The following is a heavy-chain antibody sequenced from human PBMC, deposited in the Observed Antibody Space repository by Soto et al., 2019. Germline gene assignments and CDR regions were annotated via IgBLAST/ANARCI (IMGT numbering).Heavy chain of an antibody. D-gene: IGHD3-3*02. CDR2: IYPSDSDS. CDR3: ASYTGGTISN. J-gene: IGHJ4*02. V-gene: IGHV5-51*01. Sequence: KVSYNASGVTFSSYSIGSVRQMPGKGLEWMGIIYPSDSDSTYSPSFRGQVTFSVDKSISTAYLQWSSLKASDTAMYYCASYTGGTISNWGQGTLVTVSS. CDR1: GVTFSSYS.